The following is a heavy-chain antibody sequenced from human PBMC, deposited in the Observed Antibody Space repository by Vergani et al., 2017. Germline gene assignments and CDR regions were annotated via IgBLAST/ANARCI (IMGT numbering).Heavy chain of an antibody. D-gene: IGHD2-2*01. V-gene: IGHV6-1*01. CDR3: ARDREGYCSSTSCYWHNWFDP. CDR2: TYYRSKWYN. J-gene: IGHJ5*02. CDR1: GDSVSSNSAA. Sequence: QVQLQQSGPGLVKPSQTLSLTCAISGDSVSSNSAAWDWIRQSPSRGLEWLGRTYYRSKWYNDYAVSVKSRITINPDTSKNQFSLQLNSVTPEDTAVYYCARDREGYCSSTSCYWHNWFDPWGQGTLVTVSS.